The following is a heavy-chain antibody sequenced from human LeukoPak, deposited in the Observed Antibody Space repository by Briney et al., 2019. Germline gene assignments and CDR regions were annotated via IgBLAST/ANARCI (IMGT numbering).Heavy chain of an antibody. CDR3: ATLRSTLDY. Sequence: GRALRLSCAASGFAFSSYGMHWVRQAPGKGLEWVAVIWYDGIKKYYTDSVKGRFTISRDNSKSTLYLQINSLRAEDTAVYYCATLRSTLDYWGQGTLVTVSS. CDR1: GFAFSSYG. CDR2: IWYDGIKK. V-gene: IGHV3-33*01. J-gene: IGHJ4*02.